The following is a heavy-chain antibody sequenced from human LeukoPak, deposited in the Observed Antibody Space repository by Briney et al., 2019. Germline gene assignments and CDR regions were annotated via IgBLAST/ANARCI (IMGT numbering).Heavy chain of an antibody. CDR1: GFTFSSYA. CDR3: GRIAINANNGMDV. D-gene: IGHD1/OR15-1a*01. CDR2: ISGSGGST. Sequence: PGGSLRLSCAASGFTFSSYAMSWVRQAPGKGLEWVSAISGSGGSTYYADSVKGRFTISRDNSKNTLYLQMNSLRAEDTAVYYCGRIAINANNGMDVWGQGTTVTVSS. V-gene: IGHV3-23*01. J-gene: IGHJ6*02.